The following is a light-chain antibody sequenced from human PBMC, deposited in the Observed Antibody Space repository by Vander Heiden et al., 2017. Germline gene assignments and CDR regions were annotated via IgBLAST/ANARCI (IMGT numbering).Light chain of an antibody. CDR1: ALPKLY. J-gene: IGLJ2*01. V-gene: IGLV3-25*03. CDR3: QSADSSGTYVV. Sequence: SYDLTQPPSVSVSPGQTASITCSGDALPKLYAYWYHQKPGQAPAVLIYNDNERPSGIPERFSGSRSGTTVTLTISGVQAEDEADYYCQSADSSGTYVVFGGGTKLTVL. CDR2: NDN.